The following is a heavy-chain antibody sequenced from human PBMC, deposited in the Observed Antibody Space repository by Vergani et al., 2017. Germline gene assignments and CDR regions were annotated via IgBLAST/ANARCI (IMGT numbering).Heavy chain of an antibody. CDR1: GFTFSDYY. Sequence: QVQLVESGGGLVKPGGSLRLSCAASGFTFSDYYMSWIRQAPGKGLEWVSYITSGGTIYYSDSVKGRVTISRDNPKNSLYLQMNSLRAEDTAVYYCARANLITFGGIIVNWGQGTLVTVSS. V-gene: IGHV3-11*01. J-gene: IGHJ4*02. CDR3: ARANLITFGGIIVN. D-gene: IGHD3-16*02. CDR2: ITSGGTI.